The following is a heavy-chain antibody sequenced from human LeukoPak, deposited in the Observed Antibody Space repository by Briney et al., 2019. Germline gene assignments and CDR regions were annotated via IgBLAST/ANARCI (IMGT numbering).Heavy chain of an antibody. CDR3: AIESHSYGYVWRPPTWRFDP. Sequence: GASVKVSCKSSGYTFTGYYMHWVRQAPGQGLEWMGRINPNSGGTNYAQKFQGRVTTTRDTSISTAYMELSRLRSDDTAVYYCAIESHSYGYVWRPPTWRFDPWGQGTLVTVSS. CDR1: GYTFTGYY. V-gene: IGHV1-2*06. CDR2: INPNSGGT. D-gene: IGHD5-18*01. J-gene: IGHJ5*02.